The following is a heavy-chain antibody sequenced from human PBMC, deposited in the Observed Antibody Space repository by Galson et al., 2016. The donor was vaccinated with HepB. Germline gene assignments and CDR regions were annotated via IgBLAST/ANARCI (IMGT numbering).Heavy chain of an antibody. J-gene: IGHJ2*01. D-gene: IGHD1-26*01. CDR1: GFNLRDNY. CDR2: LYSGGAT. CDR3: ARIPTDSYHWYLDL. Sequence: SLRLSCAVSGFNLRDNYMNWVRQAPGKGLEWVSVLYSGGATYYADPVRGRFTISRDNSNRLSLQMNSLKADDTAVYFCARIPTDSYHWYLDLWGRGTLVTVSS. V-gene: IGHV3-53*05.